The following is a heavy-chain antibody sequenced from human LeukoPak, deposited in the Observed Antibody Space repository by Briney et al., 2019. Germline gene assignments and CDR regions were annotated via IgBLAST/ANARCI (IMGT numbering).Heavy chain of an antibody. V-gene: IGHV4-30-2*01. CDR1: GGPISSGGYY. J-gene: IGHJ5*02. CDR3: ASDLGYCSSTSCRYFDP. CDR2: IYHSGST. D-gene: IGHD2-2*01. Sequence: SQTLSLTCSVSGGPISSGGYYWSWIRQPPGKGLEWIGYIYHSGSTYYNPSLKSRVTISVDRSKNQFSLKLSSVTAADTAVYYCASDLGYCSSTSCRYFDPWGQGTLVTVSS.